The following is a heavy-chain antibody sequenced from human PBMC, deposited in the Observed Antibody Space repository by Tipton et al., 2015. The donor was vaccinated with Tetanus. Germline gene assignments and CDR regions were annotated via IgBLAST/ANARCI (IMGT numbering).Heavy chain of an antibody. Sequence: SLRLSCAASGFTFSSYAMSWVRQAPGKGLEWVSAISGSGGSTYYADSVKGRFTISRDNSKNTLYLQMNSLRAEDTAVYYCPKPLTSSSSSYFDYWGQGTLVTVSS. V-gene: IGHV3-23*01. J-gene: IGHJ4*02. CDR2: ISGSGGST. CDR3: PKPLTSSSSSYFDY. D-gene: IGHD6-6*01. CDR1: GFTFSSYA.